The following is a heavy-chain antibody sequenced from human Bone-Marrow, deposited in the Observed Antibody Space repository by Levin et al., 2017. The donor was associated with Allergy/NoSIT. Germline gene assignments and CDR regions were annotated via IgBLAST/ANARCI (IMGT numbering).Heavy chain of an antibody. V-gene: IGHV5-51*01. J-gene: IGHJ4*02. CDR1: GYIFPTYW. D-gene: IGHD1-26*01. Sequence: PGESLKISCKASGYIFPTYWIGWVRQVPGKGLEWMGIIYPGDSDTRYSPSFEGQVSISVDKSISTAYLQWDSLKASDSAMYYCSRGGRMGDFGYWGQGTLVSVSS. CDR2: IYPGDSDT. CDR3: SRGGRMGDFGY.